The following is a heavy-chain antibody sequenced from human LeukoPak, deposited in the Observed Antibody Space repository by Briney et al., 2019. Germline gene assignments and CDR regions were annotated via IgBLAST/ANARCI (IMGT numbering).Heavy chain of an antibody. V-gene: IGHV3-30*18. D-gene: IGHD3-22*01. CDR3: AKSGRYGDSSGYHNPPGDAFDI. CDR2: ISYDGSNK. CDR1: GFTFSSYG. Sequence: PGRSLRLSCAASGFTFSSYGMHWVRQAPGKGLEWVAVISYDGSNKYYADSVKGRFTISRDNSKNTLYLQMHSLRAEDTAVYYCAKSGRYGDSSGYHNPPGDAFDIWGQGTMVTVSS. J-gene: IGHJ3*02.